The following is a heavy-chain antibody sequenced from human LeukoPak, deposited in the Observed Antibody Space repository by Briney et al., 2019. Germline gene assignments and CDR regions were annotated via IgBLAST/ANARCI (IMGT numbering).Heavy chain of an antibody. Sequence: GRSLRLSCAASGFTFSTYGMHWVRQAPGKGLEWVSSISSSSSYIYYADSVKGRFTISRDNAKNSLYLQMNSLRAEDTAVYYCARDRFGEYSLVYYFDYWGQGTLVTVSS. J-gene: IGHJ4*02. V-gene: IGHV3-21*01. CDR3: ARDRFGEYSLVYYFDY. D-gene: IGHD3-10*01. CDR1: GFTFSTYG. CDR2: ISSSSSYI.